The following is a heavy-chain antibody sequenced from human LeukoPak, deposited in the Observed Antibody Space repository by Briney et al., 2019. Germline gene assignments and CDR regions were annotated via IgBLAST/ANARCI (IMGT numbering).Heavy chain of an antibody. J-gene: IGHJ6*02. D-gene: IGHD5-12*01. V-gene: IGHV4-39*02. CDR3: ARDNIAYYYYGMDV. Sequence: PSETLSLTCSVSGDSISNNNHYWGWIRQPPGKGLEWIGSINYSGSTYYNPSLKSRVTMSVDTSKNQFSLKLNSVTAADTAVYFCARDNIAYYYYGMDVWGQGTTVTVSS. CDR2: INYSGST. CDR1: GDSISNNNHY.